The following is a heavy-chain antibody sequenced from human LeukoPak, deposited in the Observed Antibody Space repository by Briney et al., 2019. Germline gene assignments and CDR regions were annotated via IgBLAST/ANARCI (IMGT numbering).Heavy chain of an antibody. CDR3: ARDLSGEYGMDV. V-gene: IGHV1-2*02. J-gene: IGHJ6*02. CDR2: INPNSGGT. Sequence: ASVKVSCKASGYTFTGYYMHWVRQAPGQGLEWMGWINPNSGGTNYAQKFQGRVTMTRDTSISTAYVELSRLRSDDTAVYYCARDLSGEYGMDVWGQGTTVTVSS. D-gene: IGHD1-14*01. CDR1: GYTFTGYY.